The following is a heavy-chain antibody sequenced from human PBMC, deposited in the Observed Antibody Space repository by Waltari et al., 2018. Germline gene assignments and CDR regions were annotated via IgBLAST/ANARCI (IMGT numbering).Heavy chain of an antibody. CDR2: IYYSGST. CDR1: GFPFSSYW. CDR3: ARHGAPALDAFDI. D-gene: IGHD3-16*01. Sequence: VQLVESGGGLVQPGGSLRLTCAASGFPFSSYWMSWVAQAPGKGLAWIGSIYYSGSTYYNPSLKSRVTISVDTSKNQFSLKLSSVTAAYTAVYYCARHGAPALDAFDIWGQGTMVTVSS. V-gene: IGHV4-39*01. J-gene: IGHJ3*02.